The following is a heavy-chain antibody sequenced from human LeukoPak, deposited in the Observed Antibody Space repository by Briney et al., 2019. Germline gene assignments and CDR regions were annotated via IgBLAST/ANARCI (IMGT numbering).Heavy chain of an antibody. CDR2: IKQDGSDK. CDR1: GFTFRSYW. CDR3: ARDWSPYDY. Sequence: PGGSLRLSCAASGFTFRSYWMSWVRQAPGKGLEWVANIKQDGSDKYYVDSVKGRFTISRDNAKNSLYLQMNSLRVEDTAVYYCARDWSPYDYWGQGTLVTVSS. J-gene: IGHJ4*02. V-gene: IGHV3-7*01.